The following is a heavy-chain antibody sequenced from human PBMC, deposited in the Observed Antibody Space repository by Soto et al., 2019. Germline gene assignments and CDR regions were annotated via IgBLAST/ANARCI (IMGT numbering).Heavy chain of an antibody. CDR3: AREDSIIIPAVSDF. V-gene: IGHV3-21*01. CDR1: GFTFSSYS. D-gene: IGHD2-2*01. CDR2: IRSSSSYI. Sequence: PGGSLRLSCAASGFTFSSYSMNWVRQAPGKGLEWVSSIRSSSSYIYYADSVKGRFTISRDNAKNSLYLQMNSLRAEDTAVYYCAREDSIIIPAVSDFWGHGTLVTVSS. J-gene: IGHJ4*01.